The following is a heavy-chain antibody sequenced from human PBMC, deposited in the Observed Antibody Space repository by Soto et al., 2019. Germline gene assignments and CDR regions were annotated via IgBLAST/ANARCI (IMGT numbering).Heavy chain of an antibody. V-gene: IGHV3-23*01. CDR2: ISGSGGSI. CDR3: ARDIVEVPTANAFDI. D-gene: IGHD2-2*01. CDR1: GFTFSTYG. Sequence: EVQLLESGGGLVQPGGSLRLSCAASGFTFSTYGMSWVRQAPGKGLEWVSAISGSGGSIYYADSVKGRFTISRDNSKNTLYLQMNSLRAEDTAVYYCARDIVEVPTANAFDIWGQGTMVTVSS. J-gene: IGHJ3*02.